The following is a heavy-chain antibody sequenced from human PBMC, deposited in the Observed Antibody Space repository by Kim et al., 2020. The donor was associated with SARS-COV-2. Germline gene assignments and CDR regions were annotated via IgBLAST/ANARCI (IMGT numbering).Heavy chain of an antibody. Sequence: GGSLRLSCAASGFTFSSYGMHWVRQAPGKGLEWVAVISYDGSNKYYADSVKGRFTISRDNSKNTLYLQMNSLRAEDTAVYYCAKDEPLWFWGIDYWGQGTLVTVSS. CDR1: GFTFSSYG. CDR3: AKDEPLWFWGIDY. CDR2: ISYDGSNK. V-gene: IGHV3-30*18. J-gene: IGHJ4*02. D-gene: IGHD3-10*01.